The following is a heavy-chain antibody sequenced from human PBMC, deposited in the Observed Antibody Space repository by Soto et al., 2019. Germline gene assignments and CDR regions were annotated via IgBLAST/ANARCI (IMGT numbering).Heavy chain of an antibody. D-gene: IGHD3-16*01. CDR1: GDSISSPDYY. CDR2: VYYRGSI. V-gene: IGHV4-30-4*01. CDR3: ARVTFTPNWFDS. J-gene: IGHJ5*01. Sequence: TSETLSLTCTVSGDSISSPDYYWSWIRQAPGKGLELIGYVYYRGSIYYTPSFESRVSISIDTSKNQFSLRLTSVTAADSAVYFCARVTFTPNWFDSWGQGIRVTVSS.